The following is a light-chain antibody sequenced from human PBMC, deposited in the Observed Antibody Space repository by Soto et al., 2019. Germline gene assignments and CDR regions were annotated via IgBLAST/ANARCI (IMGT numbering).Light chain of an antibody. CDR2: EVT. V-gene: IGLV2-14*01. Sequence: QSALTQPASVSGSPGQSITISCTGTSSDVGGHNYVSWYQQYPGTAPKVMIYEVTKRPSGVSNRFSGSKSGNTASLTISGLQAEDEADYYCSSYTSSNTLVFGGGTKLTVL. CDR1: SSDVGGHNY. J-gene: IGLJ2*01. CDR3: SSYTSSNTLV.